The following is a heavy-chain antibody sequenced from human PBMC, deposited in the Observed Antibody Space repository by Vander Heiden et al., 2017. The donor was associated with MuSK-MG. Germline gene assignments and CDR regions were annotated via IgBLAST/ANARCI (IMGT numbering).Heavy chain of an antibody. Sequence: EVQLVQSGAEVKKPGATVKISCKVFGYTFSDYYMHWVREAPGKGLEWMGRVDPEDNKTIYATKVQGRVSISADTSSDTAYMELSSLKSEDTAVYYCTRLNPQYFDYWGHGTLVTVS. D-gene: IGHD2-8*01. V-gene: IGHV1-69-2*01. J-gene: IGHJ4*01. CDR1: GYTFSDYY. CDR3: TRLNPQYFDY. CDR2: VDPEDNKT.